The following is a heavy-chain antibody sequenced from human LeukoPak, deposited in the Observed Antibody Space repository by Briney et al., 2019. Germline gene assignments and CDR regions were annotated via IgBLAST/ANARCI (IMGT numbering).Heavy chain of an antibody. D-gene: IGHD5-18*01. Sequence: GGSLRLSCAASGXTFSSYAMSWVRQAPGKGLEWVSAISGSGGSTYYAGSVKGRFTISRDNSKNTLYLQMNSLRAEDTAVYYCAKDRRIQLWLGFDYWGQGTLVTVSS. CDR3: AKDRRIQLWLGFDY. CDR1: GXTFSSYA. V-gene: IGHV3-23*01. J-gene: IGHJ4*02. CDR2: ISGSGGST.